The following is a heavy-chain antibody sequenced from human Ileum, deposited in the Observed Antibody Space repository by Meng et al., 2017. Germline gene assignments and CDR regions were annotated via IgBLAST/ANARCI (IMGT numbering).Heavy chain of an antibody. J-gene: IGHJ4*02. Sequence: QVQLVQFGAEVKKPGASVKVSCKASGYIFTNYYIHWVRQAPGQGLEWMGIIYAGGDIIDYAQKFQGRLTLTRDTSTSTVYMELNNLRSEDTALYYCGRERGGTFYLDYWGQGTLVTVSS. CDR2: IYAGGDII. V-gene: IGHV1-46*01. D-gene: IGHD1-26*01. CDR1: GYIFTNYY. CDR3: GRERGGTFYLDY.